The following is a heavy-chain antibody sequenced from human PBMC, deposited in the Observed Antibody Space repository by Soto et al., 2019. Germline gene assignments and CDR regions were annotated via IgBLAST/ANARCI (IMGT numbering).Heavy chain of an antibody. CDR1: GFTFGTYG. J-gene: IGHJ4*02. Sequence: PGGSLRLSCAASGFTFGTYGMHWVRQAPGKGLEWLAVISHDGVNKYYADSVKGRFTISRDNSRNTLFLQMNSLRAEDTALYYCAKDHKDSSQDYWGQGALVTVSS. CDR3: AKDHKDSSQDY. V-gene: IGHV3-30*18. CDR2: ISHDGVNK. D-gene: IGHD3-22*01.